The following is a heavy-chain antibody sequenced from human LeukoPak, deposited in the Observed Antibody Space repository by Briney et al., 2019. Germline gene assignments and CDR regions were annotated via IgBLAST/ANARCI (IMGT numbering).Heavy chain of an antibody. J-gene: IGHJ4*02. V-gene: IGHV3-30*10. D-gene: IGHD3-3*01. CDR1: GFTFSSYA. Sequence: GGSLRLSCAASGFTFSSYAMHWVRQAPAKGLEWVAVISYDGSNKYYTDSVKGRFTISRDNSKNTLYLQMNSLRAEDTAVYYCARDRWSGYYIGLDYWGQGTLVTVSS. CDR3: ARDRWSGYYIGLDY. CDR2: ISYDGSNK.